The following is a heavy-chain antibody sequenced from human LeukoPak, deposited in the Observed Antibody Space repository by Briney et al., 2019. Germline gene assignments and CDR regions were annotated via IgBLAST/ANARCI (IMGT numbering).Heavy chain of an antibody. Sequence: ASVKVPCKASGYTFTNHYMHWVRQAPGQGLEWMGRINPKSGGTSYAQKFEGGVTMTRDTSISTVYMELSRLTSDDTAMCYCATAILTGFDSWGQGTLVTVSS. CDR1: GYTFTNHY. CDR2: INPKSGGT. V-gene: IGHV1-2*06. CDR3: ATAILTGFDS. D-gene: IGHD3-9*01. J-gene: IGHJ4*02.